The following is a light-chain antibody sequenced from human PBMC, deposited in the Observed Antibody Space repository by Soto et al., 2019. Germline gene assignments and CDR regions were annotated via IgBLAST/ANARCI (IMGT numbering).Light chain of an antibody. Sequence: EIVLTQSPATLSLSPGERATLSFSASQSVSSYLAWYQQKPGQAPRLPIYDASNRATGIPDRFSGSGSGTDFTLTISRLEPEDFAVYYCQQYGSSPRTFGQGTKVDIK. CDR3: QQYGSSPRT. CDR1: QSVSSY. V-gene: IGKV3-20*01. J-gene: IGKJ1*01. CDR2: DAS.